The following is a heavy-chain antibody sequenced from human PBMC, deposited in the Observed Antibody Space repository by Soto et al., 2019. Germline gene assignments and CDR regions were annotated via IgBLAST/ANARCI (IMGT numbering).Heavy chain of an antibody. V-gene: IGHV4-34*01. Sequence: SETLSLTCAVYGGSFSGYYWSWIRQPPGKGLEWIGEINHSGSTNYNPSLKSRVTISVDTSKNQFSLKLSSVTAADTAVYYCASGARYRRTGLAYWGQGTLVTVSS. CDR3: ASGARYRRTGLAY. CDR1: GGSFSGYY. D-gene: IGHD2-2*02. CDR2: INHSGST. J-gene: IGHJ4*02.